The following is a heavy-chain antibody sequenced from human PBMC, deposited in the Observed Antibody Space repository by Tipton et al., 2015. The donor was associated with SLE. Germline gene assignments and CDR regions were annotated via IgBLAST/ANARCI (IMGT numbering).Heavy chain of an antibody. D-gene: IGHD2-15*01. Sequence: SLRLSCAASGFTFSSYSMNWVRQAPGKGLEWVSSISSSSYIYYADSVKGRFTISRDNAKNSLYLQMNSLRAEDTAVYYCARGSLVVVAASDYWGQGTLVTVSS. CDR2: ISSSSYI. V-gene: IGHV3-21*01. CDR3: ARGSLVVVAASDY. J-gene: IGHJ4*02. CDR1: GFTFSSYS.